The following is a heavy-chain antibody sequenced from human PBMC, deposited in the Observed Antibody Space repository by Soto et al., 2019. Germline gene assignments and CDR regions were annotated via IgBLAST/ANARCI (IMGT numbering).Heavy chain of an antibody. D-gene: IGHD3-3*01. CDR1: GYTFTGYF. Sequence: QVQLAQSGPEVKKPGASVKVSCKAFGYTFTGYFIHWVRQAPGQGLEWLGWINPNSGATKYAQKFQGRVTLTRDTSINTVYMEMSMLRSDDTAVYYCARGGGTILAPLPWGQGTLVTVSS. CDR3: ARGGGTILAPLP. CDR2: INPNSGAT. J-gene: IGHJ5*02. V-gene: IGHV1-2*02.